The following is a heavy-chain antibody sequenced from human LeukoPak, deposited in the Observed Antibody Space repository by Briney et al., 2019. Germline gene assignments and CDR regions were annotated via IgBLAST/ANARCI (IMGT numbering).Heavy chain of an antibody. D-gene: IGHD5-24*01. J-gene: IGHJ4*02. V-gene: IGHV1-69*13. CDR3: ASRYRRDGCNILDY. Sequence: SVKVSCKASGGTFSSYAISWVRQAPGQGLEWMGEIIPIFGTANYAQKFQGRVTITADESTSTAYMELSSLRSEDTAVYYCASRYRRDGCNILDYWGQGTLVTVSS. CDR2: IIPIFGTA. CDR1: GGTFSSYA.